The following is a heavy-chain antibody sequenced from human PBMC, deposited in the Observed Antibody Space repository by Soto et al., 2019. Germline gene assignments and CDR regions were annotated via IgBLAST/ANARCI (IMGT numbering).Heavy chain of an antibody. V-gene: IGHV3-30*18. CDR2: ISYDGSNK. Sequence: QVQLVESGGGVVQPGRSLRLSCAASGFTFSSYGMHWVRQAPGKGLEWVAVISYDGSNKYYADSVKGRFTISRDNSKNTLYLQMNSLRAEDTAEYYCAKNRVVVAATLDAFDIWGQGTMVTVSS. D-gene: IGHD2-15*01. J-gene: IGHJ3*02. CDR1: GFTFSSYG. CDR3: AKNRVVVAATLDAFDI.